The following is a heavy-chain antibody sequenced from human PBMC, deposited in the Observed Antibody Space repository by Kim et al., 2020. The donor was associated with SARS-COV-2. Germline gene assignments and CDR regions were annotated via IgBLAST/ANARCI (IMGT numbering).Heavy chain of an antibody. D-gene: IGHD1-26*01. CDR2: ST. Sequence: STNYNPSLQSRVTMSVDTSKNQFSLKLSSVTAADTAVYYCAREIVYYYMDVWGKGTTVTVSS. V-gene: IGHV4-4*07. CDR3: AREIVYYYMDV. J-gene: IGHJ6*03.